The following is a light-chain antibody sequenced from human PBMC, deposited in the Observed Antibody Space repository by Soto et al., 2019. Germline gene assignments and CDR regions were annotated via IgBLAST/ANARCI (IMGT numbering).Light chain of an antibody. J-gene: IGKJ1*01. CDR2: GAS. CDR1: QSVSTN. CDR3: QQYNNWPQT. Sequence: EKVMTQSPATLSVSPGERVTLSCRASQSVSTNLAWYQQKPGQAPRLLIYGASTRATGIPARFSGSGSGTEFTLTISSLHSEDFAVYYCQQYNNWPQTFGQGTKVEIK. V-gene: IGKV3-15*01.